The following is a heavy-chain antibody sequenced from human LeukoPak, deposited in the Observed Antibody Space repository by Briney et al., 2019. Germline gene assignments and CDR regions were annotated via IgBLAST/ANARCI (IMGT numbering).Heavy chain of an antibody. CDR1: GFTFSSYS. V-gene: IGHV3-21*01. CDR2: ISSSSSYI. D-gene: IGHD1-7*01. J-gene: IGHJ6*02. Sequence: GGSLRLSCAASGFTFSSYSMNWVRQAPGKGLEWVSSISSSSSYIYYADSVKGRFTISRDNAKNSLYLQMNSLRAEDTAVYYXXXXXXNWXYFPGYGMDVWGQGTTVTVSS. CDR3: XXXXXNWXYFPGYGMDV.